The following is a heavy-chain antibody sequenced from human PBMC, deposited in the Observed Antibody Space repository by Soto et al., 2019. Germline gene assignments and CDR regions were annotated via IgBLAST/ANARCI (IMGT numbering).Heavy chain of an antibody. D-gene: IGHD3-9*01. CDR2: ISSDGNTK. Sequence: QVQLVESGGGVVQPGSSLRLSCVASGFTFNNYGIHWVRQAPGKGLEWVTGISSDGNTKYYADSVKGRFTISRDNSKNTLYLQLNSLRPEDTAVYYCVKDYYDTLAGYYGPDYWGQGTLVTVSS. J-gene: IGHJ4*02. V-gene: IGHV3-30*18. CDR3: VKDYYDTLAGYYGPDY. CDR1: GFTFNNYG.